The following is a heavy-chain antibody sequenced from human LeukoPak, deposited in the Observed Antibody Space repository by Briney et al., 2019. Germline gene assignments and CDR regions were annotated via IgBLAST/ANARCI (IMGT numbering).Heavy chain of an antibody. D-gene: IGHD5-24*01. V-gene: IGHV4-59*01. Sequence: SETLSLTCTVSGDSISSYYWSCIRQPPGEGLEWVGYMYYSGSTNYNPSLKSRVTISVDTSKNQFSLNLSSVTAADTAVYYCARGLLDGYTHPAAFDIWGQGTMVTVSS. J-gene: IGHJ3*02. CDR2: MYYSGST. CDR1: GDSISSYY. CDR3: ARGLLDGYTHPAAFDI.